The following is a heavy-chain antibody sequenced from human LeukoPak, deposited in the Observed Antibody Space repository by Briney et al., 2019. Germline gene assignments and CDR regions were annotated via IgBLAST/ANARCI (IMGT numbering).Heavy chain of an antibody. D-gene: IGHD3-3*01. CDR2: ISWNSGSI. Sequence: PGGSLRLSCAASGFTFDDYAMHWVRQAPGKGLEWVSGISWNSGSIGYADSVKGRFTISRDNAKNSLYLQMNSLRAEDTAVYYCARDFYDFWSGYLLIWGQGTLVTVSS. CDR1: GFTFDDYA. V-gene: IGHV3-9*01. J-gene: IGHJ4*02. CDR3: ARDFYDFWSGYLLI.